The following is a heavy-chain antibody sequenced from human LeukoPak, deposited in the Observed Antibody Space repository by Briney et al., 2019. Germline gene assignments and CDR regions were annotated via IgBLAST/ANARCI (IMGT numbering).Heavy chain of an antibody. CDR1: GFTFSSYS. Sequence: GEALRPSCAASGFTFSSYSMNWVRQAPGKGLEWVSSISSSSSYIYYADSVKGRFTISRDNAKNSLYLQMNSLRAEDTAVYYCARFTPIYGMDVWGQGTTVTVSS. V-gene: IGHV3-21*01. CDR3: ARFTPIYGMDV. J-gene: IGHJ6*02. CDR2: ISSSSSYI.